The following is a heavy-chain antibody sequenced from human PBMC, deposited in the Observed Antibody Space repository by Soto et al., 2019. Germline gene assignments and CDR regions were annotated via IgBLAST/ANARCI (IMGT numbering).Heavy chain of an antibody. Sequence: KPSETLSLTCTVSGGSISSSDYDWRWIRQPPGKGLEWIGYIFKAEGTSYNPSLKSRLTISADTSKNQFSLKLSSVTAADTAVYFCARLYDSSGYQHYFDYWGQGTPVTVSS. D-gene: IGHD3-22*01. V-gene: IGHV4-30-4*01. CDR3: ARLYDSSGYQHYFDY. J-gene: IGHJ4*02. CDR1: GGSISSSDYD. CDR2: IFKAEGT.